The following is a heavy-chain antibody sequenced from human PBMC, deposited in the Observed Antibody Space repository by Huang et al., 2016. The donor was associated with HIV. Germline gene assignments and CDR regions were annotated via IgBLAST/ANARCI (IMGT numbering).Heavy chain of an antibody. Sequence: VESGGRLVQPWGSIRLSCVGSTFTFGAYWMSWVRQFPGKGLEWVANIKQDESEKYYVESVKGRFNISRDNAKKVLFLEMNNVRVEDTATYYCATKTAAMDIWGQGTTVTVS. V-gene: IGHV3-7*01. CDR2: IKQDESEK. CDR3: ATKTAAMDI. J-gene: IGHJ6*02. CDR1: TFTFGAYW. D-gene: IGHD1-7*01.